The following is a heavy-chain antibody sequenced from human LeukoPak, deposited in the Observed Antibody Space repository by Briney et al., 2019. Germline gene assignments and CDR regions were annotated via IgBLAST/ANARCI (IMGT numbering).Heavy chain of an antibody. Sequence: ASVKVSCKASGYTFTGYYMHWVRQAPGRGLEWMGWINPNSGGTNYAQKFQGRVTMTRDTSISTAYMELSRLRSDDTAVYYCARDDDSSGYYLHYWGQGTLVTVSS. V-gene: IGHV1-2*02. CDR2: INPNSGGT. D-gene: IGHD3-22*01. J-gene: IGHJ4*02. CDR1: GYTFTGYY. CDR3: ARDDDSSGYYLHY.